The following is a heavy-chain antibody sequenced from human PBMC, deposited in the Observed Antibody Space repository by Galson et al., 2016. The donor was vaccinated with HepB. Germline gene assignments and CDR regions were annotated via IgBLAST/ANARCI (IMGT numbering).Heavy chain of an antibody. D-gene: IGHD5-18*01. CDR2: IRSKAYGGTT. CDR1: GFSFGDYD. J-gene: IGHJ4*02. V-gene: IGHV3-49*03. CDR3: IRGHTYGDH. Sequence: SLRLSCATSGFSFGDYDMSWFRQAPGKGLEWIGFIRSKAYGGTTDYAASLKGRFAISRDDSKSIAYLQMNSLQTEDTAVYSCIRGHTYGDHWGQGTLVTVSS.